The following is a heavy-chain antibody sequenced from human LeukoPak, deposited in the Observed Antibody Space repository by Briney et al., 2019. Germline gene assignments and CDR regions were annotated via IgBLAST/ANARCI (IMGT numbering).Heavy chain of an antibody. CDR2: IYYSGST. CDR3: ARQSRNYGSGSYSFDY. V-gene: IGHV4-59*08. Sequence: SETLSLTCTVSGGSISSYYWSWIRQPPGRGLEWIGYIYYSGSTNYNPSLKSRVTISVDTSKNQFSLKLSSVTAADTAVYYCARQSRNYGSGSYSFDYWGQGTLVTVSS. D-gene: IGHD3-10*01. CDR1: GGSISSYY. J-gene: IGHJ4*02.